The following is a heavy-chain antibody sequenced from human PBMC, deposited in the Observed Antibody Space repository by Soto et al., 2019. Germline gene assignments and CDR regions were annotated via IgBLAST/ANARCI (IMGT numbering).Heavy chain of an antibody. J-gene: IGHJ3*01. D-gene: IGHD2-8*01. CDR1: AGSISTINYY. CDR2: ISYSGST. CDR3: ARSAQWDGFDP. V-gene: IGHV4-31*03. Sequence: QVQLQESGPGLVRLSQTLSLTCTVSAGSISTINYYWSWLRQHPEKGLEWIGYISYSGSTFYHSSLKSRVTISLDTSKKQFSLTLTSVTAADTAVYYCARSAQWDGFDPWGQGTMVTVSS.